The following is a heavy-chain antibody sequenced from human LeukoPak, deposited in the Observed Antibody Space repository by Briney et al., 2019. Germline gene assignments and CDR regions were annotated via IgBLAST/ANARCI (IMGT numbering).Heavy chain of an antibody. D-gene: IGHD4-11*01. J-gene: IGHJ4*02. CDR2: IRYDGSNK. V-gene: IGHV3-30*02. Sequence: PGGSLRLSCTASGFTFSSYGMHWVRQAPGKGLEWVAFIRYDGSNKYYADSVKGRFTISRDNSKNTLYLQMNRLRAEDTAVYYCARTYYSNYVHYFDYWGQGTLVTVSS. CDR1: GFTFSSYG. CDR3: ARTYYSNYVHYFDY.